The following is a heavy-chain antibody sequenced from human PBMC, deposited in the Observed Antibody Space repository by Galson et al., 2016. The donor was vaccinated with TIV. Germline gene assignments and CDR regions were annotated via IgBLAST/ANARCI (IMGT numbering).Heavy chain of an antibody. Sequence: SVKVSCKASGYNFLSYDINWVRQATGQGLEWTGWMNFKSGETVYAQTFQGRVTMTRNLSISTAYMELSSLRFDDAAAYYCERDAYGAHYYGMDVWGQGTTVTVSS. CDR2: MNFKSGET. CDR3: ERDAYGAHYYGMDV. V-gene: IGHV1-8*02. CDR1: GYNFLSYD. D-gene: IGHD4-17*01. J-gene: IGHJ6*02.